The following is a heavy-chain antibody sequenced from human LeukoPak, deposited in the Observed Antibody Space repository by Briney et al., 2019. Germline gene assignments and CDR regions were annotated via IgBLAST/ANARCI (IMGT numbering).Heavy chain of an antibody. CDR1: GDSITTTSHY. CDR2: FSYSEST. CDR3: ARHPGIAVAGDAFDF. D-gene: IGHD6-19*01. Sequence: SETLSLTCTVSGDSITTTSHYWGWIRQPPGKGLEWIGSFSYSESTHDNPSLKSRVTISVDRSKNQFSLRLSSVTAADTAVYYCARHPGIAVAGDAFDFWGPGKVVTVSS. V-gene: IGHV4-39*01. J-gene: IGHJ3*01.